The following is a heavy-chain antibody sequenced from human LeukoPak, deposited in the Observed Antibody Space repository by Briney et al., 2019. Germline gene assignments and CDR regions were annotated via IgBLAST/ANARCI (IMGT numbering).Heavy chain of an antibody. CDR1: GGSISSYY. D-gene: IGHD5-18*01. V-gene: IGHV4-4*09. J-gene: IGHJ3*02. CDR2: IYTSGST. CDR3: ARAMADAFDI. Sequence: SETLSLTCTVSGGSISSYYWSWIRQPPGKGLEWIGYIYTSGSTNYNPSLKSRVTISVDTSKNQFSLKLSSVTAADTAVYYCARAMADAFDIWGQGTMVTVSS.